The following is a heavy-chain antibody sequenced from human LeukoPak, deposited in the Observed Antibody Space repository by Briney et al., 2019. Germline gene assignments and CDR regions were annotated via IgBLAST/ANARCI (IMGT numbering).Heavy chain of an antibody. Sequence: PSESLSLTCIVSGGSVSISGYYWGWIRQSPGKGLEGIWNIYYSGRTYYNPSLKSRVTISVDTSKNQFSLKLTSVTAADTAVYYCARHDYGDSYFDSWGQGTLVTVSS. CDR3: ARHDYGDSYFDS. D-gene: IGHD4-17*01. J-gene: IGHJ4*02. CDR1: GGSVSISGYY. CDR2: IYYSGRT. V-gene: IGHV4-39*07.